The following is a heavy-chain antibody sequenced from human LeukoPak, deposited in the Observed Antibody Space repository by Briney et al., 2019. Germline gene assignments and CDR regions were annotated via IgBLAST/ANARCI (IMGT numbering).Heavy chain of an antibody. V-gene: IGHV3-23*01. Sequence: GGSLRLSCAVSGLTFSRYAMSWVRQAPGKGLEWVSAISESGSGTYYADSVKGRFTISRDNSKDTLSLQMNSLRAEDTAVYYCAKEIAQGNNFGSIEQDYWGQGTLVTVSS. J-gene: IGHJ4*02. CDR3: AKEIAQGNNFGSIEQDY. CDR2: ISESGSGT. D-gene: IGHD1-1*01. CDR1: GLTFSRYA.